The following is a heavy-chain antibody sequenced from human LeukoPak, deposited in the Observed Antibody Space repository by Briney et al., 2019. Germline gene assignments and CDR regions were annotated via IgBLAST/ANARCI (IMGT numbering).Heavy chain of an antibody. D-gene: IGHD6-19*01. CDR2: INPNSGGT. V-gene: IGHV1-2*04. CDR1: GYTFTGYY. J-gene: IGHJ3*02. Sequence: GASVKVSCKASGYTFTGYYMHWVRQAPGQGLEWMGWINPNSGGTNYAQKFQGWVTMTRDTSISIAYMELSRLRSDDTAVYYCARGGEGSGQAFGIWGQGTMVTVSS. CDR3: ARGGEGSGQAFGI.